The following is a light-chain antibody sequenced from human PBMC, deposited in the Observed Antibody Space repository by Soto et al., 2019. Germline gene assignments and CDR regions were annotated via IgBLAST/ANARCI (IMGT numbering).Light chain of an antibody. CDR1: QSVFSNY. CDR2: GAS. Sequence: EIVLTQSPGTLSLSPGERATLSCRASQSVFSNYLAWYQQKPGQAPRLLIYGASTGATGIPDRFSGSGSGTDFGLTISRLEPEDFAVYYCQQYGTSTYTFGQGTKLEIK. V-gene: IGKV3-20*01. J-gene: IGKJ2*01. CDR3: QQYGTSTYT.